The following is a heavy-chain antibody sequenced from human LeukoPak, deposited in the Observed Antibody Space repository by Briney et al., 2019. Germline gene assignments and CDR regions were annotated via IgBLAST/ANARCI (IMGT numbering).Heavy chain of an antibody. Sequence: ASVKVSCMPSGCTLTGYLMHWVGQAPGRGLEWMDWINPNSGGTNYPQKFQGRVTMTRDTSISTAYMELSSVRSEDSAVYYCARDRGTNTIFGVASNWFDPWGQGTLVTVSS. CDR2: INPNSGGT. CDR1: GCTLTGYL. CDR3: ARDRGTNTIFGVASNWFDP. D-gene: IGHD3-3*01. J-gene: IGHJ5*02. V-gene: IGHV1-2*02.